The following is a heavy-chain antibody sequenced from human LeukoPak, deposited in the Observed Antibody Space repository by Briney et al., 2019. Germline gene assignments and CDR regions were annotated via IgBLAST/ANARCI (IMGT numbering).Heavy chain of an antibody. J-gene: IGHJ3*02. CDR1: GGSISSYY. D-gene: IGHD2-2*01. CDR3: AREDPGWYCSSTSCYGRAFDI. V-gene: IGHV4-4*07. Sequence: SETLSLTCTVSGGSISSYYWSWIRQPAGKGLEWIGRIYTSGSTNYNPSLESRVTMSVDTSKNQFSLKLSSVAAADTAVYYCAREDPGWYCSSTSCYGRAFDIWGQGTMVTVSS. CDR2: IYTSGST.